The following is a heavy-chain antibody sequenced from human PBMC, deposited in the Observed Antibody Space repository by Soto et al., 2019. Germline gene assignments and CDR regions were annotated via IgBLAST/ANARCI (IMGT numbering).Heavy chain of an antibody. Sequence: QVQLVQSGAEVKKPGASVKVSCKASGYTFTGYDINWVRQATGQGLEWMGWINRDTGNTVYAQKVQGRVTMTRETTISTAYMELSSLRSEDTAVYYCARGEWVGTVWGQGTLVTVSS. CDR2: INRDTGNT. D-gene: IGHD6-19*01. CDR1: GYTFTGYD. CDR3: ARGEWVGTV. V-gene: IGHV1-8*01. J-gene: IGHJ4*02.